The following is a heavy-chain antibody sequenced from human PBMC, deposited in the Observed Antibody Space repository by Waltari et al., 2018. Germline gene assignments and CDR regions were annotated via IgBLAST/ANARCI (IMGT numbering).Heavy chain of an antibody. Sequence: QVQLQESGPGLVKPSETLSLNCTVSGGSISRGSYYWSWIRQPAGTGREWIGRIYTSGSTNYNPSLKSRVTISVDTSKNQFSLKLSSVTAADTAVYYCARGSIVVVVAAIRYYYGMDVWGQGTTVTVSS. CDR3: ARGSIVVVVAAIRYYYGMDV. CDR2: IYTSGST. D-gene: IGHD2-15*01. CDR1: GGSISRGSYY. V-gene: IGHV4-61*02. J-gene: IGHJ6*02.